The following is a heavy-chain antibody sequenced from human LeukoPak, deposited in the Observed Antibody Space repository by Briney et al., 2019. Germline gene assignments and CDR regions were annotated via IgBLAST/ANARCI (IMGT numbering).Heavy chain of an antibody. CDR2: IYSGGGT. CDR1: GFTPSSNF. CDR3: ARDRRGYSYSAGYYYYGMDV. J-gene: IGHJ6*02. Sequence: RGSLRLSCAASGFTPSSNFTSWVRPAPGKGREWGSVIYSGGGTYYADSVKGRFTIARDNSKNTLYLQMNSLRAEDTAVYYCARDRRGYSYSAGYYYYGMDVWGQGTTVTVSS. V-gene: IGHV3-66*01. D-gene: IGHD5-18*01.